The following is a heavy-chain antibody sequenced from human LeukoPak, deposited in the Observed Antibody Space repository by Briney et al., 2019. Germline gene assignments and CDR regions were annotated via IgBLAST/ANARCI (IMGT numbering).Heavy chain of an antibody. CDR2: INPSGGST. CDR3: ARGKVVTMVRGVIITYFDY. Sequence: GASVKVSCKASGYLFTRFYMHWVRQAPGQGLEWVGIINPSGGSTAYAQRFQGRVTMTRDTSTSTVYMELSSLRSEDTAVYYCARGKVVTMVRGVIITYFDYWGQGTLVTVSS. D-gene: IGHD3-10*01. J-gene: IGHJ4*02. CDR1: GYLFTRFY. V-gene: IGHV1-46*01.